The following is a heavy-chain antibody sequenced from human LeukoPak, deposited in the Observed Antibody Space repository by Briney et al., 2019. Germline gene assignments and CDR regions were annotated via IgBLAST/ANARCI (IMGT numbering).Heavy chain of an antibody. CDR3: ATSIRGPRESDY. CDR2: ISAHNGNT. D-gene: IGHD2/OR15-2a*01. V-gene: IGHV1-18*01. Sequence: ASVKVSRKASGYTFTSYGISWVRQAPGQGLEWMGWISAHNGNTNYAQKLQGRVTMTTDTSTSTAYMELRSLRSDDTAVYYCATSIRGPRESDYWGQGTLVTVSS. J-gene: IGHJ4*02. CDR1: GYTFTSYG.